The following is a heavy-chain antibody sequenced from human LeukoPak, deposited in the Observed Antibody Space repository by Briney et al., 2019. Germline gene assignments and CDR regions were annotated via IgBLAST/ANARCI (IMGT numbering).Heavy chain of an antibody. CDR1: GGSLSGYY. Sequence: PSETLSLTCGVFGGSLSGYYWSWIRQPPGKGLEWIGEINHSGSTNYNPSLKSRVTISVDTSKDQFSLKLSSVTAADTAVYYCARLRYYYDSSGHNWGQGTLVTVSS. CDR2: INHSGST. CDR3: ARLRYYYDSSGHN. V-gene: IGHV4-34*01. D-gene: IGHD3-22*01. J-gene: IGHJ4*02.